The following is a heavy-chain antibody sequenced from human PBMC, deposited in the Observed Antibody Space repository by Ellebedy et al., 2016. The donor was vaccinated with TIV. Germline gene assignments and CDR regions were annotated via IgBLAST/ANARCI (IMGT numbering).Heavy chain of an antibody. CDR1: GYTFTRYW. CDR3: ARLSILTGTFFDY. Sequence: PGGSLRLSCKGSGYTFTRYWIGWVRQMPGKGLEWMGIIYPGDSDTRYSPSFQGQVTISADKSISTAYLQWSSLKASDTAIYYCARLSILTGTFFDYWGQGTLVTVSS. J-gene: IGHJ4*02. CDR2: IYPGDSDT. D-gene: IGHD3-9*01. V-gene: IGHV5-51*01.